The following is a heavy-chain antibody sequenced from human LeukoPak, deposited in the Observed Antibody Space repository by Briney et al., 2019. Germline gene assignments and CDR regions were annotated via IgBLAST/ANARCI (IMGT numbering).Heavy chain of an antibody. J-gene: IGHJ3*02. V-gene: IGHV1-18*01. Sequence: ASVKVSCTASGYTFTSYGISWVRQAPGQGLEWMGWISAYNGNTNYAQKLQGRVTMTTDTSTSTAYMELRSLRSDDTAVYYCARDTVKELQPDAFDIWGQGTMVTVSS. CDR2: ISAYNGNT. CDR3: ARDTVKELQPDAFDI. CDR1: GYTFTSYG. D-gene: IGHD1-26*01.